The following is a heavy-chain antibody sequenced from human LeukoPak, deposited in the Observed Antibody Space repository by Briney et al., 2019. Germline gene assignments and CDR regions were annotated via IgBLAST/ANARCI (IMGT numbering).Heavy chain of an antibody. V-gene: IGHV4-30-2*01. CDR2: IYHSGST. Sequence: WVRQMPGKGLEWMGIIYHSGSTYYNPSLKSRVTISVDRSKNQFSLKLSSVTAADTAVYYCARSVCSGGSCYNYFDYWGQGTLVTVSS. D-gene: IGHD2-15*01. CDR3: ARSVCSGGSCYNYFDY. J-gene: IGHJ4*02.